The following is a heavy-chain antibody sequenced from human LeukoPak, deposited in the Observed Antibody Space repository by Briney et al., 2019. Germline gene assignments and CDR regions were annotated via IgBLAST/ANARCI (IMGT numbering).Heavy chain of an antibody. CDR2: IYTSGST. J-gene: IGHJ3*02. V-gene: IGHV4-61*02. CDR3: AIGGEAFDI. Sequence: PSETLSLTCTVSGGSISSGYYYWSWIRQPAGKGLEWIGRIYTSGSTNYNPSLNSRVTISLDTSKNQFSLKLSSVTAADTAVYYCAIGGEAFDIWGQGTMVTVSS. CDR1: GGSISSGYYY.